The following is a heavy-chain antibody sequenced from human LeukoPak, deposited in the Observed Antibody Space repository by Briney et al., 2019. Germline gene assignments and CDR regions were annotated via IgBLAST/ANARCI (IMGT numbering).Heavy chain of an antibody. CDR2: ISRTSSDI. CDR3: ARVGDCGSTSCYDP. CDR1: GFSFSRYS. Sequence: PGGSLRLSCAASGFSFSRYSMNWVRQAPGKGLEWVSSISRTSSDIYHADSVKGRFTISRDNAKNSLYLQMNSLRGEDTAVYYCARVGDCGSTSCYDPWGQGTLVTVSS. V-gene: IGHV3-21*01. D-gene: IGHD2-2*01. J-gene: IGHJ5*02.